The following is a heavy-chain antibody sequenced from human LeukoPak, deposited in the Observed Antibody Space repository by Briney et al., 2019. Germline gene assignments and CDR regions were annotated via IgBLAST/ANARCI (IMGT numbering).Heavy chain of an antibody. CDR1: GFTLSSYA. CDR2: ISGCGDKT. CDR3: ANDYDYGWGSDRQGSYFDC. V-gene: IGHV3-23*01. J-gene: IGHJ4*02. Sequence: GGSLRLFCVASGFTLSSYAMSWVRQAPRKGLEWVSAISGCGDKTYYVDPVKGRFTISRDNSKNTLYLQMNSLRAEDKAVYYSANDYDYGWGSDRQGSYFDCWGQGALVTVA. D-gene: IGHD3-16*02.